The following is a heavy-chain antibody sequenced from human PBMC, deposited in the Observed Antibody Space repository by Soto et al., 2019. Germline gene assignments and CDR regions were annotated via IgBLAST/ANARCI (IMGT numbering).Heavy chain of an antibody. V-gene: IGHV1-58*01. D-gene: IGHD1-26*01. CDR3: AADPSSGSYVHLDY. J-gene: IGHJ4*02. Sequence: TSVEVCSKDSGVGFTSASVQWVRQARGQRLEWIGWIVVGSGNTNYAQKFQERVTITRDMSTSTAYMELSSLRSEDTAVYYCAADPSSGSYVHLDYWGQGTLVTVSS. CDR2: IVVGSGNT. CDR1: GVGFTSAS.